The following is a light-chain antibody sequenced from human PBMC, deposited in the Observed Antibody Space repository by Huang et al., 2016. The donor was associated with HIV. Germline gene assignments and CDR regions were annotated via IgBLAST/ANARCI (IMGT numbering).Light chain of an antibody. CDR2: LAS. V-gene: IGKV1-39*01. CDR3: QQCYGTPLT. CDR1: QSISIY. J-gene: IGKJ4*01. Sequence: DIQMTQPPSSLPAYVGDRITITCRASQSISIYLNWYQQKTGEGPKLLIYLASTFQSGVPLRFIGSGSATDFTLTIRSLQPEDSATYYCQQCYGTPLTFGGGTKVEIK.